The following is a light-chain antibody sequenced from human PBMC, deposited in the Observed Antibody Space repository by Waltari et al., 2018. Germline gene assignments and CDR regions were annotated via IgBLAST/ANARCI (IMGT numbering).Light chain of an antibody. CDR3: LQHDKFPGT. J-gene: IGKJ2*01. V-gene: IGKV5-2*01. Sequence: EATLTQSPAFMSATPGDNVNISYKASQDIDDDLNWYQQKPREVAIFINPEPTSLVPGFPPRFSGSGCGTDFTLTINNVESEDSAYYLCLQHDKFPGTFGQGTKLEIK. CDR2: EPT. CDR1: QDIDDD.